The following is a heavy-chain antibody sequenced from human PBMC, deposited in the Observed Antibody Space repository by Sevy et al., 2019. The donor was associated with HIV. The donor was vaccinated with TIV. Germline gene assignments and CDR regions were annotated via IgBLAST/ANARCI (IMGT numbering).Heavy chain of an antibody. D-gene: IGHD3-10*01. V-gene: IGHV5-51*01. J-gene: IGHJ2*01. Sequence: GESLKISCKGSGYSFTNYWIAWVRQMPGKGLEWMGIIYPGDSDTRYNPSFQGQVTISADKSMNTAYLQSGSLKASDTAMYYCARRSSGAIWYFDLWGRGTLVTVSS. CDR2: IYPGDSDT. CDR3: ARRSSGAIWYFDL. CDR1: GYSFTNYW.